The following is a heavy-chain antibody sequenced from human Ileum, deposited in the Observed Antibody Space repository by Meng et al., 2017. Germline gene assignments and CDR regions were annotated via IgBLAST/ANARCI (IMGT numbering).Heavy chain of an antibody. CDR2: IGGGDGST. V-gene: IGHV3-23*01. CDR3: PTLWWNGGRTFDS. D-gene: IGHD2-21*01. J-gene: IGHJ3*01. CDR1: GFSFNMIG. Sequence: GGSLRLSCAASGFSFNMIGLAWVRQAPGKGLEWVSTIGGGDGSTFYEDSVKGRFTISKDFSKNTLLLQMNSLTAADTAIYYCPTLWWNGGRTFDSWGQGTMVTVSS.